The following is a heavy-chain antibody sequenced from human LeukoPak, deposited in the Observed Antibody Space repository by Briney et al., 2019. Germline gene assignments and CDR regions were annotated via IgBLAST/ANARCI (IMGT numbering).Heavy chain of an antibody. CDR1: GGSISSYY. Sequence: SETLSLTCTVSGGSISSYYWSWIRQPPGKGLEWIGYIDYSGSTNYNPSLKSRVTISVDTSKNQFSLKLRSVTAAGTAVYYCARAAYGDYDLFDYWGQGTLVTVSS. CDR3: ARAAYGDYDLFDY. D-gene: IGHD4-17*01. J-gene: IGHJ4*02. V-gene: IGHV4-59*01. CDR2: IDYSGST.